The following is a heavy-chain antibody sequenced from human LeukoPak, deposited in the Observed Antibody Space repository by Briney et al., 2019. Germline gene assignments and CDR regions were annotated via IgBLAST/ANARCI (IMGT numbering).Heavy chain of an antibody. D-gene: IGHD6-19*01. J-gene: IGHJ4*02. Sequence: GGSLRLSCAASGFSFRTYWMSWVRQAPGEGLEWVSAISYSGGSTYYADSVKGRFTISRDNSKNTLYLQMNRLRAEDTAVYYCAKRISSGWSYYFDYWGQGTLVTVSS. CDR1: GFSFRTYW. CDR3: AKRISSGWSYYFDY. CDR2: ISYSGGST. V-gene: IGHV3-23*01.